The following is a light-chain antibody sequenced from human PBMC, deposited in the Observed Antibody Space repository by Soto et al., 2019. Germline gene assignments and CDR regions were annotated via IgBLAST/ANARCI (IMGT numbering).Light chain of an antibody. Sequence: MTQSPLTLPVTPGGPASISCRSSQSLLYNNTYKYLDWYQQKQGKAPKFXIYKASTLKSGVPSRFSGSGSGTEFTLTISSLQPDDFATYYCQHYNSSSEAFGQGTQVDIK. CDR3: QHYNSSSEA. J-gene: IGKJ1*01. CDR2: KAS. V-gene: IGKV1-5*03. CDR1: QSLLYNNTY.